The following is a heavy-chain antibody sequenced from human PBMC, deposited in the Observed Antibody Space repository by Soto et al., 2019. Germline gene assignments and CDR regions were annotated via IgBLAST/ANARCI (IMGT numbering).Heavy chain of an antibody. CDR1: GYSFTSYW. V-gene: IGHV5-10-1*01. Sequence: AGESLKISCKGSGYSFTSYWISWVRQMPGKGLEWMGRIDPSDSYTNYSPSFQGHVTISADKSISTAYLQWSSLKASDTAMYYCARHDGDYGHYYYGMDVWGQGTTVTVSS. CDR3: ARHDGDYGHYYYGMDV. J-gene: IGHJ6*02. D-gene: IGHD4-17*01. CDR2: IDPSDSYT.